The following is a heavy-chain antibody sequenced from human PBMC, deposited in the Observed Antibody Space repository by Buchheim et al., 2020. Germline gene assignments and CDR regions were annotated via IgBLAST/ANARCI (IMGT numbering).Heavy chain of an antibody. J-gene: IGHJ6*02. CDR1: GFTFSSYS. CDR2: TSSSSSTI. CDR3: ARWYDHSSSWSSYYYYYYGMDV. Sequence: EVQLVESGGGLVQPGGSLRLSCAASGFTFSSYSMNWVRQAPGKGLEWVSYTSSSSSTIYYADSVKGRFTISRDNAKNSLYLQMNSLRAEDTAVYYCARWYDHSSSWSSYYYYYYGMDVWGQGTT. D-gene: IGHD6-13*01. V-gene: IGHV3-48*04.